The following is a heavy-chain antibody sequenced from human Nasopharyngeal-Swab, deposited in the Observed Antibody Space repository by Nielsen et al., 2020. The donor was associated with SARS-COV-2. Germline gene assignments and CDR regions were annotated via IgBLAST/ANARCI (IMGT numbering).Heavy chain of an antibody. Sequence: ASMKVSCKASGYTFTRNYIHWIRQAPGQGLEWMGIINPGGDYTNYAQKFQGRVTVTKDTSTSTVYMELSSLRSEDTAVYYCARDHSSSSSWWFDPWGQGTLVTVSS. V-gene: IGHV1-46*01. CDR3: ARDHSSSSSWWFDP. D-gene: IGHD6-6*01. CDR2: INPGGDYT. J-gene: IGHJ5*02. CDR1: GYTFTRNY.